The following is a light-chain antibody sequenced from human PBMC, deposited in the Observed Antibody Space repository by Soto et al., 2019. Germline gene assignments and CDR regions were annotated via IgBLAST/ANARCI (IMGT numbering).Light chain of an antibody. CDR3: QQRSNWPPYS. Sequence: EIVLTQSPDTLSLSPGERATLSCRASQSVSSYLAWYQQKPGQAPRLLIYDASNRATGIPARFSGSGSGTDFTLTISSLEPEDFAVYYCQQRSNWPPYSFGQGTELEIK. V-gene: IGKV3-11*01. CDR1: QSVSSY. CDR2: DAS. J-gene: IGKJ2*01.